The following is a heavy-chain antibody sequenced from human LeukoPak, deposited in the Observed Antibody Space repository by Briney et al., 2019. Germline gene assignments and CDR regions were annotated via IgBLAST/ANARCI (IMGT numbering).Heavy chain of an antibody. Sequence: SVTVSFKASGGTFSSYASSWVRQPPGQGLEWMGRIIPIFGIANYAQKFQGRVTITADKSTSTAYMELSSLRSEDTAVYYCAREDEVFKKPFDYWGQGTLVTVSS. CDR1: GGTFSSYA. CDR3: AREDEVFKKPFDY. V-gene: IGHV1-69*04. J-gene: IGHJ4*02. CDR2: IIPIFGIA. D-gene: IGHD1-14*01.